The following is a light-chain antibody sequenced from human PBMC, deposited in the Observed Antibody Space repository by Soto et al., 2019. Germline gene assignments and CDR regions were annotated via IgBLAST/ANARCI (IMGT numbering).Light chain of an antibody. CDR1: QSISSW. J-gene: IGKJ1*01. Sequence: DIQMTQSPSTLSASVGDRVTITCRASQSISSWLAWYQQKPGKAPKLLIYDASSLESGVPSRFSGSGSGTEFTLTISSLQFEDFAVYYCQKYNNWPRKFGQGTKVDIK. CDR2: DAS. V-gene: IGKV1-5*01. CDR3: QKYNNWPRK.